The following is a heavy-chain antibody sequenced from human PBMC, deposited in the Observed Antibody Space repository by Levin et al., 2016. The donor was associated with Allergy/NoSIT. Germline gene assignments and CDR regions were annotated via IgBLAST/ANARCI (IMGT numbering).Heavy chain of an antibody. V-gene: IGHV3-30*04. J-gene: IGHJ6*03. CDR3: ARAARRIVGATYYYYMDV. CDR1: GFTFSSYA. D-gene: IGHD1-26*01. Sequence: GESLKISCAASGFTFSSYAMHWVRQAPGKGLEWVAVISYDGSNKYYADSVKGRFTISRDNSKNTLYLQMNSLRAEDTAVYYCARAARRIVGATYYYYMDVWGKGTTVTVSS. CDR2: ISYDGSNK.